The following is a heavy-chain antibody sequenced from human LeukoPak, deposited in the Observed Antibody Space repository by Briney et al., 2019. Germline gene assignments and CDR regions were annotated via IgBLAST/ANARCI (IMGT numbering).Heavy chain of an antibody. D-gene: IGHD3-22*01. J-gene: IGHJ6*03. Sequence: GGSLRLSCAASGFTFSSYSMNWVRQAPGKGLEWVSSISSSSSYIYYADSVKGRFTISRDNAKNSLYLQMNSLRAEDTAVYYCARSGGASYDSSGSLDYYYYMDVWGKGTTVTVSS. V-gene: IGHV3-21*01. CDR2: ISSSSSYI. CDR3: ARSGGASYDSSGSLDYYYYMDV. CDR1: GFTFSSYS.